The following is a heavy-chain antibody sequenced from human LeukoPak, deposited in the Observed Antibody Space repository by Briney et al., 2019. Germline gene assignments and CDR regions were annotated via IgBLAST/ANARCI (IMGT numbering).Heavy chain of an antibody. CDR3: ARDHAILLWFGELSGRPYYYGMDV. V-gene: IGHV4-59*12. Sequence: PSEALSLTCTVSGVSISSYYWSWIRQPPGKGLEWIGYIYYSGSTNYNPSLKSRVTMSVDTSKNQFSLKLSSVTAADTAVYYCARDHAILLWFGELSGRPYYYGMDVWGQGTTVTVSS. J-gene: IGHJ6*02. D-gene: IGHD3-10*01. CDR1: GVSISSYY. CDR2: IYYSGST.